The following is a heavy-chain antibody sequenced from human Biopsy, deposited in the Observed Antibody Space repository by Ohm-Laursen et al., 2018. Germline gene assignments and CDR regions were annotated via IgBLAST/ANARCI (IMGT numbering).Heavy chain of an antibody. D-gene: IGHD3-22*01. Sequence: SQTLSLTCSVSGGSIDFKYWTWIRQSADKGLVWIGRITPTGVTHYNPSLESRVTMSLDTSKKLFSLKLSSVTAADSAMYYCARKLMEYYDSSGYFDHWGQGSLVTVSS. V-gene: IGHV4-4*07. CDR3: ARKLMEYYDSSGYFDH. CDR2: ITPTGVT. J-gene: IGHJ4*02. CDR1: GGSIDFKY.